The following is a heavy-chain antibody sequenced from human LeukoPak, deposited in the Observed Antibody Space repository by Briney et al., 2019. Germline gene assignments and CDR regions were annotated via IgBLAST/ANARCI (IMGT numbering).Heavy chain of an antibody. CDR3: ATSGIPIYSYGSYYFDY. Sequence: ASVKVSCKASGYTFTGYYMHWVRQAPGQGLEWMGWINPNSGGTNYAQKFQGRVTMTRDTSISTAYMELSRLRSDDTAVYYCATSGIPIYSYGSYYFDYWGQGTLVTVSS. D-gene: IGHD5-18*01. V-gene: IGHV1-2*02. CDR1: GYTFTGYY. CDR2: INPNSGGT. J-gene: IGHJ4*02.